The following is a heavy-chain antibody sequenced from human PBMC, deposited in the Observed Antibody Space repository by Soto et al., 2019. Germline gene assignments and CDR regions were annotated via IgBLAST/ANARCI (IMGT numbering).Heavy chain of an antibody. Sequence: EVQLVESGGDLVQPGGSLRLSCVASWFSVNSGYMNWVRQAPGKGPQWVSVIYRGGTTYQPDSVKGRFTISRDDSKNALYLQMNSLRPEDTAVYYCARANDFNAFDIWGPGTMVTVSS. V-gene: IGHV3-53*04. CDR2: IYRGGTT. D-gene: IGHD2-21*02. J-gene: IGHJ3*02. CDR1: WFSVNSGY. CDR3: ARANDFNAFDI.